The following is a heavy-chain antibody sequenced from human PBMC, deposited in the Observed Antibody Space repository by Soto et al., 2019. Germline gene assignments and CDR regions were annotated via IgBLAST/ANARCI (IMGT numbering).Heavy chain of an antibody. J-gene: IGHJ6*02. V-gene: IGHV1-46*03. CDR1: GYTFTSYY. CDR3: ATFDYVWGSYRSRMDV. CDR2: INPSGGST. Sequence: ASVKVSCKASGYTFTSYYMHWVRQAPGPGLEWMGIINPSGGSTSYAQKFQGRVTMTRDTSTSTVYMELSSLRSEDTAVYYCATFDYVWGSYRSRMDVWGQGTTVTVSS. D-gene: IGHD3-16*02.